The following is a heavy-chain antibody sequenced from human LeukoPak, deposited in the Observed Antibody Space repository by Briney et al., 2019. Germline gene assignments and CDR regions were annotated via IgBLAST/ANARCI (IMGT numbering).Heavy chain of an antibody. V-gene: IGHV3-74*01. Sequence: GGSLRLSCAASGFTFSSYWMHWVRQAPGKGLVWVSRIRSDGGDTTYADFVQGRFTISRDNVKNMLYLQMNSLRAEDTAVYYCARLAARQILGYYGMDVWGQGTTVTVSS. CDR3: ARLAARQILGYYGMDV. CDR1: GFTFSSYW. CDR2: IRSDGGDT. J-gene: IGHJ6*02. D-gene: IGHD6-6*01.